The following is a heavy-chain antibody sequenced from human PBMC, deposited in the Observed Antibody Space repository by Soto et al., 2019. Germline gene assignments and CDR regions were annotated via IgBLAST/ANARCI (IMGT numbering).Heavy chain of an antibody. CDR3: ARGWGYGDYERWFDP. J-gene: IGHJ5*02. V-gene: IGHV1-69*12. D-gene: IGHD4-17*01. CDR2: IIPIFGTA. Sequence: QVQLVQSGAEVKKPGSSVKVSCKASGGTFSSYAISWVRQAPGQGLEWMGGIIPIFGTANYAQKFQGRVTIXXDXSXXTAYMELSSLRSEDTAVYYCARGWGYGDYERWFDPWGQGTLVTVSS. CDR1: GGTFSSYA.